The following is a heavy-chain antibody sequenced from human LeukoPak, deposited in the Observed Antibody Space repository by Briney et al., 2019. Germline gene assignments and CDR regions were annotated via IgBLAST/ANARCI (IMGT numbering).Heavy chain of an antibody. Sequence: PGGSLRLSCAASGFTVSSNYMNWVRQAPGKGLEWVSVMYSVEMTFYADTVKGRFTISRDNSSNTLYLQMDSLRAEDTAHYFCARERRGHFAFDIWGQGTMVTVSS. CDR1: GFTVSSNY. V-gene: IGHV3-66*01. CDR3: ARERRGHFAFDI. CDR2: MYSVEMT. J-gene: IGHJ3*02.